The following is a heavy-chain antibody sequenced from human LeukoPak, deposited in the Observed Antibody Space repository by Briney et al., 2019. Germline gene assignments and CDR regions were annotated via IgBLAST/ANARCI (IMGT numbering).Heavy chain of an antibody. CDR1: GFTFSNYW. CDR3: AKDSWGKITMTTC. V-gene: IGHV3-7*03. J-gene: IGHJ4*02. D-gene: IGHD3-22*01. Sequence: GGSLRLSCAASGFTFSNYWMTWVRRAPGKGLEWVANIRRDGSETHYVDSVMGRFTISRGNAKNSLYLQMNSLRAEDTAVYYCAKDSWGKITMTTCWGQGTLVTVSS. CDR2: IRRDGSET.